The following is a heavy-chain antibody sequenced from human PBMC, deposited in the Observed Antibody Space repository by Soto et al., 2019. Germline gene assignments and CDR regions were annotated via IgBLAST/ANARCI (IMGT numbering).Heavy chain of an antibody. CDR3: VKKNEFYFDY. V-gene: IGHV3-9*01. CDR1: GFIFDDYA. J-gene: IGHJ4*01. Sequence: EVQLVESGGGLVQPGRSLRLSCAASGFIFDDYAMHWVRQVPGKGLEWVSGISLNSDDRAYADSVKARFTISRDNAKIALYLQIKNLRAEDPACYYVVKKNEFYFDYWGQGTLVTVSS. CDR2: ISLNSDDR. D-gene: IGHD1-1*01.